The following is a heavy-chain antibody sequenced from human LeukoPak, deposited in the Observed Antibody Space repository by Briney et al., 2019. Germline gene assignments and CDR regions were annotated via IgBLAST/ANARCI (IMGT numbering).Heavy chain of an antibody. V-gene: IGHV3-21*01. CDR1: RFIFSSYH. D-gene: IGHD1-20*01. J-gene: IGHJ4*02. CDR2: ISSSNSFI. CDR3: ARGTNWSPLDFDY. Sequence: GGSLRLSCAASRFIFSSYHMHWVRQPPGKGLEWVSSISSSNSFIYYADSMKGRFTISRDNAKNSLYLQMNSLRAEDTAVYYCARGTNWSPLDFDYWGQGTLVTVSS.